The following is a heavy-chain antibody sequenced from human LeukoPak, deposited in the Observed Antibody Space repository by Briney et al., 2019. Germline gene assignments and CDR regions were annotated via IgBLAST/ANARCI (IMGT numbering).Heavy chain of an antibody. CDR1: GFTFSSYS. D-gene: IGHD2-15*01. Sequence: PGGSLRLSCAASGFTFSSYSMNWVRQAPGKGLEWVSSISSSSSYIYYADSVKGRFTSSRDNAKNSVYLQMNNLRAEDTAVYYCARDRGVVALDYWGQGTLVTVSS. CDR2: ISSSSSYI. CDR3: ARDRGVVALDY. J-gene: IGHJ4*02. V-gene: IGHV3-21*01.